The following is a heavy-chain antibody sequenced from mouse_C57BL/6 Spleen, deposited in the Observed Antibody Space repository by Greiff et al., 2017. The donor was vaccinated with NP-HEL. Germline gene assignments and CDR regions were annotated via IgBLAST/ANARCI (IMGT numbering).Heavy chain of an antibody. V-gene: IGHV1-52*01. J-gene: IGHJ1*03. CDR1: GYTFTSYW. CDR3: ARRRAFITTVVEDFDV. D-gene: IGHD1-1*01. Sequence: QVQLKQPGAELVRPGSSVKLSCKASGYTFTSYWMHWVKQRPIQGLEWIGNIDPSDSETHYNQKFKDKATLTVDKSSSTAYMQLSSLTSEDSAVYYCARRRAFITTVVEDFDVWGTGTTVTVSS. CDR2: IDPSDSET.